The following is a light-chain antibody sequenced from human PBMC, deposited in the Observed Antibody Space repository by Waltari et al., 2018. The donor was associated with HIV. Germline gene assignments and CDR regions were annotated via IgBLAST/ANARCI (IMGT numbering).Light chain of an antibody. CDR1: QSVTRNF. V-gene: IGKV3-20*01. CDR3: LQYGSSWYT. J-gene: IGKJ2*01. CDR2: DAS. Sequence: EIVLTQSPGTLSLSPGGRATLSCRASQSVTRNFLAWYQQKRGQAPRLLIYDASTRATGIPDRLSGGGSGTDFTLTISRLEPEDFAVYYCLQYGSSWYTFGQGTNLDI.